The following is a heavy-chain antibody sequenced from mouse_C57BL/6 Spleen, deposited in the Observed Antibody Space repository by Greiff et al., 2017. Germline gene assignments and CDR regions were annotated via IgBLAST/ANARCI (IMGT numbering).Heavy chain of an antibody. J-gene: IGHJ1*03. CDR3: AYDARTKWYFDV. CDR2: IWRGGST. CDR1: GFSLTSYG. D-gene: IGHD2-3*01. V-gene: IGHV2-5*01. Sequence: QVHVKQSGPGLVQPSQSLSITFTVSGFSLTSYGVPWVRQSPGKGLEWLGVIWRGGSTDYTTAFMSRISITRENSMSQVCFKMNSRQADYTAIYYCAYDARTKWYFDVGGTGTTVTVSS.